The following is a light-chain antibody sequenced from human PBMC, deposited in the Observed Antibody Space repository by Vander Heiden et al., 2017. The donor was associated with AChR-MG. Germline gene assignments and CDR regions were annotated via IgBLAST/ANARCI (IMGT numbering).Light chain of an antibody. Sequence: QSALTQPRSVSGSPGQSVTISCTGTSSDVGSYDYVSWYQQDPGKAPRLVIYDVNKRPSGVLDRFSGSKSGNAASLIISGLQAEDEADYYCCSYAGNYFWVFGGGTKVTVL. CDR1: SSDVGSYDY. V-gene: IGLV2-11*01. J-gene: IGLJ3*02. CDR2: DVN. CDR3: CSYAGNYFWV.